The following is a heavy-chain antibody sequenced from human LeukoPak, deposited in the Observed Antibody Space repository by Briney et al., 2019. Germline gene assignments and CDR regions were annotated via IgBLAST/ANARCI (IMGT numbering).Heavy chain of an antibody. CDR3: ARLSRLGYCSSTSCQLGGTSDY. CDR2: ISYDGSNK. J-gene: IGHJ4*02. D-gene: IGHD2-2*01. V-gene: IGHV3-30-3*01. Sequence: PGGSLSLSCAASGFNFSSYAMHWVRQAPGKGLEWVAVISYDGSNKYYADSVKGRFTISRDNSKNTLYLQMNSLRAEDTAVYYCARLSRLGYCSSTSCQLGGTSDYWGQGTLVTVSS. CDR1: GFNFSSYA.